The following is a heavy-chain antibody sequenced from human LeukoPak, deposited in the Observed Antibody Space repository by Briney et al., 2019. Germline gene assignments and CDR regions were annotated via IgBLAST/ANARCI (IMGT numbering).Heavy chain of an antibody. J-gene: IGHJ6*02. CDR2: INWNGDST. V-gene: IGHV3-20*04. Sequence: GGSLRLSCAASGFSFDDYGMSWVRQAPGKGLEWVSGINWNGDSTVYADSVKGRFTISRDNAKNSLYLQMNSLRAEDTALYYCARGATNYYDSSGFTHSSVYYYYGLDVWGQGTTVTVSS. CDR1: GFSFDDYG. CDR3: ARGATNYYDSSGFTHSSVYYYYGLDV. D-gene: IGHD3-22*01.